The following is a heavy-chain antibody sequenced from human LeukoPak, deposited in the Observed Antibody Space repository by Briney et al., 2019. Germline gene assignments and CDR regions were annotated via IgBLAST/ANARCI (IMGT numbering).Heavy chain of an antibody. J-gene: IGHJ4*02. CDR3: VRHLTYYYGSGSYYLDY. Sequence: SETLSLTCTVSGGSISSSSYYWGWIRQPPGRGLEWIGTIYYSGSTSYNASLKSRVTISEDTFKNRFSLKLSSVTAADTAVYYCVRHLTYYYGSGSYYLDYWGQGTLVTVSS. D-gene: IGHD3-10*01. CDR1: GGSISSSSYY. V-gene: IGHV4-39*01. CDR2: IYYSGST.